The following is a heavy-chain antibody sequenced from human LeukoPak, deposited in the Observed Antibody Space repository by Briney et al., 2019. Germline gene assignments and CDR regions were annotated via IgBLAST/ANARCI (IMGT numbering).Heavy chain of an antibody. Sequence: ASVKVSCKVSGYTLTELSMHWVRQAPGKGLEWMGGFDPEDGETIYAQKFQGRVTMTEDTSTDTAYMELSSLRSEDTAVYYCAKGGYGYGYVYYFDYWGQGTLVTVSS. V-gene: IGHV1-24*01. CDR2: FDPEDGET. J-gene: IGHJ4*02. CDR1: GYTLTELS. CDR3: AKGGYGYGYVYYFDY. D-gene: IGHD5-18*01.